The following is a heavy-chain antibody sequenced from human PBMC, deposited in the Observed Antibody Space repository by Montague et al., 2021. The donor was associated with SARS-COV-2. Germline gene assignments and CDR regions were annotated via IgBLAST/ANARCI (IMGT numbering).Heavy chain of an antibody. J-gene: IGHJ4*02. D-gene: IGHD3-9*01. Sequence: TLSLTCTVSGGSISSGGYYWSWLRQHPGKGLEWIGYIYYSGSTYYNPSLKSRVTISVDTSKNQFSLKLSSVTAADTAVYYCARLGLRYFDWLLLGEGDFDYWGQGTLVTVSS. CDR3: ARLGLRYFDWLLLGEGDFDY. CDR1: GGSISSGGYY. V-gene: IGHV4-31*03. CDR2: IYYSGST.